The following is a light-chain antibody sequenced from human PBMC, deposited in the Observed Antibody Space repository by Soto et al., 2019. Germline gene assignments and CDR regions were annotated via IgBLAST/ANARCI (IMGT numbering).Light chain of an antibody. Sequence: EIVLTHSPGTLSLSPGERATLSCRASQSVSSSYLAWYQQKPGQAPRLLIYGASSRATGIPDRFSGSGSGTDFTLTISRLESEDFAVYYCHQYGSSKTFGQGTKVDIK. CDR1: QSVSSSY. V-gene: IGKV3-20*01. J-gene: IGKJ1*01. CDR2: GAS. CDR3: HQYGSSKT.